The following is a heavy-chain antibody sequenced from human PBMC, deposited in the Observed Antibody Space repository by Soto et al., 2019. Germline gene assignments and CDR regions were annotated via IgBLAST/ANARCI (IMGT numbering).Heavy chain of an antibody. CDR2: INHSGST. Sequence: SETLSLTCAVYGGSFSGYYWSWIRQPPGKGLEWIGEINHSGSTNYNPSLKSRVTISVDTSKNQFSLKLSSVTAADTAVYYCAREGSSGDFDYWGQGTLVTVSS. D-gene: IGHD6-19*01. CDR1: GGSFSGYY. V-gene: IGHV4-34*01. CDR3: AREGSSGDFDY. J-gene: IGHJ4*02.